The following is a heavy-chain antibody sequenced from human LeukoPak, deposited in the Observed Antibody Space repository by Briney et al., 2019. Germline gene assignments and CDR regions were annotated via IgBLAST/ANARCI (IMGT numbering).Heavy chain of an antibody. D-gene: IGHD1-26*01. CDR3: AKDLKATS. V-gene: IGHV3-23*01. CDR1: GFTFSNYA. Sequence: PGGSLRLSCKASGFTFSNYAMRWVRQAPGKGLEWVSSISATGVSTYYADSVKGRFTISRDNSKNTLSLQMSSLRAEDTAVYYCAKDLKATSWGRGTLVTVSS. CDR2: ISATGVST. J-gene: IGHJ5*02.